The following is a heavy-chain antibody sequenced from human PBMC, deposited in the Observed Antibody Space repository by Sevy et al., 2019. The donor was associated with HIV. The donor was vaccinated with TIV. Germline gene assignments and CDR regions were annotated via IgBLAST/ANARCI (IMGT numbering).Heavy chain of an antibody. V-gene: IGHV3-13*01. CDR1: GFTFSNYD. CDR3: ARAVAGTHWLDP. Sequence: GGSLRLSCAASGFTFSNYDMHWVRQVTGKGLELVSGIDTAGNTYYPDSVKGRFTMSRENAKNSLYLQMNSLRVGDTAVYYCARAVAGTHWLDPWGQGTLVTVSS. D-gene: IGHD6-19*01. J-gene: IGHJ5*02. CDR2: IDTAGNT.